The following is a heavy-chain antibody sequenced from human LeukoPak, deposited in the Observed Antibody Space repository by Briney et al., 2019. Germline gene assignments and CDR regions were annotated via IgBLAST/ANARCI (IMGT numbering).Heavy chain of an antibody. CDR1: GFTFSSYA. Sequence: PGGSLRLSCAASGFTFSSYAMSWVRQAPGKGLEWVSAISGSGGDTYYADSVKGRFTISRDNSKNTLYLLINSLRAEDTAVYYCARQQLIADFDYWGQGTLVTVSS. CDR2: ISGSGGDT. D-gene: IGHD6-13*01. V-gene: IGHV3-23*01. CDR3: ARQQLIADFDY. J-gene: IGHJ4*02.